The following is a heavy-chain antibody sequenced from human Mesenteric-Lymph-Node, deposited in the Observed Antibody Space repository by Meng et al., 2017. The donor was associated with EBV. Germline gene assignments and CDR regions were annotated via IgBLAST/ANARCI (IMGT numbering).Heavy chain of an antibody. V-gene: IGHV2-5*02. D-gene: IGHD5-24*01. J-gene: IGHJ4*02. CDR1: GFSLSTSGVG. Sequence: ITLKESGPTLVKRXXTPTLTRTFAGFSLSTSGVGVGWSRQPPGKALEWLALIYWDDDKRYSPSLKSRLTITKDTSKNQVVLTITNMDPVDTATYYGAHQDGYNSIGYLYYWGQGSLVTVSS. CDR3: AHQDGYNSIGYLYY. CDR2: IYWDDDK.